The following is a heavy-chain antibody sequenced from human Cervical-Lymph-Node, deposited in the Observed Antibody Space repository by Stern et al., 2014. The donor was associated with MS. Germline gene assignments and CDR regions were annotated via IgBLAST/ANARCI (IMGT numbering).Heavy chain of an antibody. V-gene: IGHV4-61*02. CDR2: IHDSGST. CDR3: ATTRWGLFTWNWFDP. J-gene: IGHJ5*02. D-gene: IGHD2-21*01. CDR1: GGSISSSGYY. Sequence: VQLVESGPGLVKPSQTLSLTCTVSGGSISSSGYYWSWIRQPADKGLEWIGRIHDSGSTYYNPSLKSRVTISMDTAQNQFSLKLPSVTAADTAVYYCATTRWGLFTWNWFDPWGQGTLVTVSS.